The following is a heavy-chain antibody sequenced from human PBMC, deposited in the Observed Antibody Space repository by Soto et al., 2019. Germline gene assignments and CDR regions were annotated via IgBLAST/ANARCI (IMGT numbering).Heavy chain of an antibody. Sequence: SETLSLTCTVSGGSISSGDYYWSWIRQPPGKGLEWIGYIYYSGSTYYNPSLKSRVTISVDTSKNQFSLKLSSVTAADTAVYYCARDRYSNYDPHYFDYWGQGTLVTVSS. V-gene: IGHV4-30-4*01. CDR1: GGSISSGDYY. D-gene: IGHD4-4*01. CDR2: IYYSGST. J-gene: IGHJ4*02. CDR3: ARDRYSNYDPHYFDY.